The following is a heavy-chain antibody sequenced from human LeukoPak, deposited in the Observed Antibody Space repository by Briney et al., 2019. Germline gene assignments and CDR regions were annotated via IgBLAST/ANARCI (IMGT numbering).Heavy chain of an antibody. V-gene: IGHV3-7*01. D-gene: IGHD3-22*01. CDR3: ARNYYDSSGYYPVDAFDI. CDR2: IKQDGSEK. CDR1: GFTFSNYW. J-gene: IGHJ3*02. Sequence: PGGSLRLSCAASGFTFSNYWVNWVRQAPGKGLEWVANIKQDGSEKYYVDSVKGRFTISRDNAKNSLYLQMSSLRAEDTAVYYCARNYYDSSGYYPVDAFDIWGQGTMVIVSS.